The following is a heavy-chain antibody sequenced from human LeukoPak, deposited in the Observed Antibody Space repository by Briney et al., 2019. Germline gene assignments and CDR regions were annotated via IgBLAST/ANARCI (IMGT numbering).Heavy chain of an antibody. D-gene: IGHD3-3*01. CDR2: INPNSGGT. V-gene: IGHV1-2*02. Sequence: ASVKVSCKASGYTFTGYYMHWVRQAPGQGLEWMGWINPNSGGTNYAQKFQGRVTVTRGTSISTAYMELSRLRSDDTAVYYCARDSDYDFWSGHTPLGYWGQGTLVTVSS. J-gene: IGHJ4*02. CDR3: ARDSDYDFWSGHTPLGY. CDR1: GYTFTGYY.